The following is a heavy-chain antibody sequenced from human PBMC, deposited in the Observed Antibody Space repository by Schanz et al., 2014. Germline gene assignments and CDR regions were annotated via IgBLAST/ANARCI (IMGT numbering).Heavy chain of an antibody. D-gene: IGHD5-12*01. CDR3: ARGGSVATIAPYTWFDP. CDR1: GGSISSATYY. CDR2: IYSRGSS. V-gene: IGHV4-61*02. J-gene: IGHJ5*02. Sequence: QVQLQESGPGLVKPSQTLSLTCTVSGGSISSATYYWSWVRQPAGKGLEWIGRIYSRGSSTYNPSLKSRVPISIPPSNTQSSRKRTPVTAADTAVYYCARGGSVATIAPYTWFDPWGQGTLVTVSS.